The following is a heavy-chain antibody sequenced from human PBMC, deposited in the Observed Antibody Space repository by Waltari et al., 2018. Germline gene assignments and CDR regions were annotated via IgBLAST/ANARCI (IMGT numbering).Heavy chain of an antibody. J-gene: IGHJ6*02. CDR1: GGSISSSSYY. CDR3: ARSYGSGSYRSYYGMDV. Sequence: QLQLQESGPGLVKPSETLSLTCTVSGGSISSSSYYWGWIRQPPGKGLEWIGSIYYSGRTYYNPSLKSRVTISVDTSKNQFSLKLSSVTAADTAVYYCARSYGSGSYRSYYGMDVWGQGTTVTVSS. V-gene: IGHV4-39*07. CDR2: IYYSGRT. D-gene: IGHD3-10*01.